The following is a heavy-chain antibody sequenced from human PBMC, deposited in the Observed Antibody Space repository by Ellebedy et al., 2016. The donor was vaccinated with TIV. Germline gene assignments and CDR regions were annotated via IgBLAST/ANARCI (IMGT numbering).Heavy chain of an antibody. D-gene: IGHD1-1*01. V-gene: IGHV3-66*01. CDR2: IYSGGST. CDR3: ARDAQLERLMGGMDV. CDR1: GFTFSSYW. Sequence: GESLKISCAASGFTFSSYWMSWVRQAPGKGLEWVSVIYSGGSTYYADSVKGRFTISRDNSKNTLYLQMNSLRAEDTAVYYCARDAQLERLMGGMDVWGQGTTVTVSS. J-gene: IGHJ6*02.